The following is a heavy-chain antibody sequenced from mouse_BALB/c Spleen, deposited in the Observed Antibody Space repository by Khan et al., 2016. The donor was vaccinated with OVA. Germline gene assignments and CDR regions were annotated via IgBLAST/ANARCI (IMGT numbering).Heavy chain of an antibody. J-gene: IGHJ1*01. Sequence: EVQLVESGPGLVKPSQTVSLTCTVTGISITSGNYRWSWIRQFPGNKLEWIGNIYYSGTVTYNPSLTSRTTITRDTSKNQFFLEMNSLTAEDTATYYCGRGQSSFCWVFDVWGAGTTVTVSS. CDR1: GISITSGNYR. D-gene: IGHD6-2*01. CDR3: GRGQSSFCWVFDV. V-gene: IGHV3-5*02. CDR2: IYYSGTV.